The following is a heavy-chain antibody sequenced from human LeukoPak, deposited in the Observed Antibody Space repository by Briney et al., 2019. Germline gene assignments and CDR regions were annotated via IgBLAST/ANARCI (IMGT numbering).Heavy chain of an antibody. J-gene: IGHJ4*02. CDR2: ISSGGITT. D-gene: IGHD6-19*01. CDR3: PRQSYASGWNPFDY. CDR1: GFTFSNYA. V-gene: IGHV3-23*01. Sequence: PGGSLRLSCAASGFTFSNYAMSWVCQAPGKGLEWVSTISSGGITTYYADSAKGRFTISRDNSKNTMFLQMNSLRADDTAVYYCPRQSYASGWNPFDYWGQGILVTVSS.